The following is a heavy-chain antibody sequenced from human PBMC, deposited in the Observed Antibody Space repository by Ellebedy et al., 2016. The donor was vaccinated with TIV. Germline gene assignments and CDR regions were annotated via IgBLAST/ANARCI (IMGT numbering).Heavy chain of an antibody. Sequence: AASVKVSCKASGYTFTTFDIIWVRQATGQGLEWMGWMNSDTGNTDYAQKFQGRITMTRNTSISTAYMELSSLRSEDTALYYCARVRRMNWFDPWGQGTLVTVSS. CDR1: GYTFTTFD. CDR3: ARVRRMNWFDP. J-gene: IGHJ5*02. CDR2: MNSDTGNT. V-gene: IGHV1-8*01. D-gene: IGHD1-1*01.